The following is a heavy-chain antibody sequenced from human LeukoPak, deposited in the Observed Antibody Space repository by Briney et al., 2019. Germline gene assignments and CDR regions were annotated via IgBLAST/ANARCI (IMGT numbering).Heavy chain of an antibody. CDR1: GFTFDNYA. V-gene: IGHV3-21*04. J-gene: IGHJ6*02. CDR2: ISSNNRYI. CDR3: ARNNGMDV. Sequence: PGGSLRLSCVASGFTFDNYAMMWVRQAPGKGLEWVSSISSNNRYIYYADSVKGRFTISKDNAKNSLYLQMNSLRAEDTALYHCARNNGMDVWGQGTTVIVSS.